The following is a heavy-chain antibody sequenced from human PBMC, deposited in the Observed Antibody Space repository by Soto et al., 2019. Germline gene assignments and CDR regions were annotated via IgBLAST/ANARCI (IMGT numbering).Heavy chain of an antibody. J-gene: IGHJ4*02. CDR1: GGTFSSYA. CDR3: ARGRDYYDSSGYPIPGAVNFDY. V-gene: IGHV1-69*13. Sequence: SVKVSCKASGGTFSSYAISWVRQAPGQGLEWMGGIIPIFGTANYAQKFQGRVTITADESTSTAYMELSSLRSEDTAVYYCARGRDYYDSSGYPIPGAVNFDYWGQGTLVTVSS. D-gene: IGHD3-22*01. CDR2: IIPIFGTA.